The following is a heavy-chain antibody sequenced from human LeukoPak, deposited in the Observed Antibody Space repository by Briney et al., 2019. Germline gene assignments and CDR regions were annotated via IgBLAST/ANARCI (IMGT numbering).Heavy chain of an antibody. Sequence: PSETLSLTCTVSGYSISSGYGMHWVRQAPGKGLEWVTVIWSDGSNKYYADSVKGRFTISRDNSKNTLYLQMNSLRAEDTAVYYCARGYYDGRGHHFEYWGQGTLVTVSS. J-gene: IGHJ4*02. CDR2: IWSDGSNK. D-gene: IGHD3-22*01. CDR1: GYSISSGYG. CDR3: ARGYYDGRGHHFEY. V-gene: IGHV3-33*08.